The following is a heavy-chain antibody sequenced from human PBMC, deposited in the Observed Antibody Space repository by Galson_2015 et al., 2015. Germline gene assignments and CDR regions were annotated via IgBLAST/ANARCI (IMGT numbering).Heavy chain of an antibody. CDR3: ARGNYGCCFDL. Sequence: SLRLSCAASGFTFSSFWMHWVRHVPGKGLVWVSHINSDGTTTNYADSVKGRFSISRDNAKNTLYLQINSLRAEDTAVFYCARGNYGCCFDLWGRGTLVTVSS. D-gene: IGHD3-10*01. J-gene: IGHJ5*02. V-gene: IGHV3-74*01. CDR2: INSDGTTT. CDR1: GFTFSSFW.